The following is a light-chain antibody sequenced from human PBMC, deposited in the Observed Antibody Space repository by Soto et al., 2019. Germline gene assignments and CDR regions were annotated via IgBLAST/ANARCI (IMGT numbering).Light chain of an antibody. CDR1: QNINNY. Sequence: DIQMTQSPSSLSASVGDRVTITCRASQNINNYLNWYQQKPGKAPNLLIYAASSLQSGVPSRFSGSGSGTDFTLTISSLHPEDFATYYCQQSYSIPPVTFGPGTKVDIK. CDR3: QQSYSIPPVT. CDR2: AAS. V-gene: IGKV1-39*01. J-gene: IGKJ3*01.